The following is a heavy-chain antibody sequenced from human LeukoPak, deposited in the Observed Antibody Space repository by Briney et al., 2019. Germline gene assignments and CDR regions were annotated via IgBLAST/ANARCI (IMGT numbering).Heavy chain of an antibody. CDR2: INHSRST. D-gene: IGHD6-19*01. V-gene: IGHV4-34*01. CDR1: GGSFLGYF. Sequence: PSETLSLTCAVYGGSFLGYFWSWIRPPRGKGLEWIGEINHSRSTNYNPSLKSRVTISVDTSKNQFSLKLSSVTAADTAVYYCARVGPIAVAGRGLGYWGQGTLVTVSS. J-gene: IGHJ4*02. CDR3: ARVGPIAVAGRGLGY.